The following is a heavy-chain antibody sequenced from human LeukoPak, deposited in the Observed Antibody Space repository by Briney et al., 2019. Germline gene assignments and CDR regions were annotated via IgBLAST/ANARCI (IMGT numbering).Heavy chain of an antibody. CDR3: ARADCSSSTCYLRRSWFDP. CDR2: ISTSSRYI. V-gene: IGHV3-21*01. D-gene: IGHD2-2*01. CDR1: GFTLSNYD. J-gene: IGHJ5*02. Sequence: KPGGSPRLSCAASGFTLSNYDMNWVRQAPGKRLEWVSSISTSSRYIYYKDSVRGRFTISRDDAKNSLYLEMNSLRAEDTAVYYCARADCSSSTCYLRRSWFDPWGQGTLVTVSS.